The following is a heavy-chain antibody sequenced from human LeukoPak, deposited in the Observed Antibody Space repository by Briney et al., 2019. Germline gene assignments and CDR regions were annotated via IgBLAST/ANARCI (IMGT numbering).Heavy chain of an antibody. CDR3: ARDLAAAGMFPLDY. D-gene: IGHD6-13*01. V-gene: IGHV1-46*01. CDR1: GYTFTTNY. J-gene: IGHJ4*02. CDR2: INPSGGST. Sequence: GASVTVSCTASGYTFTTNYMHGGRQPPGQGLDWRGKINPSGGSTSYAQKFQGRVTMTRDTSTSTVYMELSSLRSEDTAVYYCARDLAAAGMFPLDYWGQGTLVTVSS.